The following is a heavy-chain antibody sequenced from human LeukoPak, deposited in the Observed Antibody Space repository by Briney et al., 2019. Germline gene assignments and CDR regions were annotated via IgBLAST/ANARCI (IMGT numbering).Heavy chain of an antibody. J-gene: IGHJ4*02. D-gene: IGHD5-18*01. Sequence: GGSLRLSCAASGFTFSSYGMHWVRQAPGKGLEWVAVIWYDGSNKFYADSVKGRFTISRHNSKNTLYLQMNSLRAEDTAVYYCARGNTAMVTWGQGTLVTVSS. CDR3: ARGNTAMVT. CDR2: IWYDGSNK. V-gene: IGHV3-33*01. CDR1: GFTFSSYG.